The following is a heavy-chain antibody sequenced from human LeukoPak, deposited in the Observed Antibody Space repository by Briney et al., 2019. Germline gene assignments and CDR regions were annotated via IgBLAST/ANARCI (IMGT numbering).Heavy chain of an antibody. V-gene: IGHV1-46*01. D-gene: IGHD5-12*01. Sequence: ASVKVSCMASVYTFTSCYMHWVRQAPGQGLEWMGIMKPSGGSTTYAQKFQGRVTTSRDTSTSTVYMELSSLRSEHTAVYYCARARSIVATGQYYFDYWGQGTLVTVSS. CDR2: MKPSGGST. CDR1: VYTFTSCY. J-gene: IGHJ4*02. CDR3: ARARSIVATGQYYFDY.